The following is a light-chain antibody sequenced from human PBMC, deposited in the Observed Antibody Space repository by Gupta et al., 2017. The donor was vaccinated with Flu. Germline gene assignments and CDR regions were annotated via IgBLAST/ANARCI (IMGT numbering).Light chain of an antibody. V-gene: IGKV3-11*01. CDR3: QQRSNWPIA. CDR1: QSVSSY. J-gene: IGKJ5*01. CDR2: DAS. Sequence: EIVFTQPPATLSLSPGERATLSCRASQSVSSYLAWYQQKPGQAPRLLIYDASNRATGIPARFSGSGSGTDFTLTISSLEPEDFAVYYCQQRSNWPIAFGQGTRLEIK.